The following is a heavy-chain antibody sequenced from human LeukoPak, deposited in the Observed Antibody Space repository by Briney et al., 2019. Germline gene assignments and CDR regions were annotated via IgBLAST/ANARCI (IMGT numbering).Heavy chain of an antibody. CDR1: GGSISSYY. CDR2: IYYSGST. Sequence: SETLSLTCTVSGGSISSYYWSWIRRPPGKGLEWIGYIYYSGSTNYNPSLKSRVTISVDTSKNQFSLKLSSVTAADTAVYYCARTYYYDSSGYRAFDIWGQGTMVTVSS. V-gene: IGHV4-59*01. CDR3: ARTYYYDSSGYRAFDI. J-gene: IGHJ3*02. D-gene: IGHD3-22*01.